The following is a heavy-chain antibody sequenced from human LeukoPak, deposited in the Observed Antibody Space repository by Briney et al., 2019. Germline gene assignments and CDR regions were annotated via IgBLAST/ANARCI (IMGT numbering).Heavy chain of an antibody. V-gene: IGHV3-23*01. CDR2: ISYSGGST. Sequence: GSLRLSCAASGFTFSNYAMNWVRQAPGKGLEWVSGISYSGGSTYYADSVKGRFTISRDNSKNTLFLQVNSLGAEDTAIYYCAKVALNHYVWGSDRSPLGYWGQGTLVTVSS. CDR1: GFTFSNYA. D-gene: IGHD3-16*02. CDR3: AKVALNHYVWGSDRSPLGY. J-gene: IGHJ4*02.